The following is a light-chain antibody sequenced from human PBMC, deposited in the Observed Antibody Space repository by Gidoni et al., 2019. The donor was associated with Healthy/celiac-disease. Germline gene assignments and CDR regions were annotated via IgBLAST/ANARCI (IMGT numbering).Light chain of an antibody. CDR1: QGISSY. V-gene: IGKV1-9*01. J-gene: IGKJ4*01. Sequence: DLQLTQSPSFLSASVGDRVTITCLASQGISSYLAWYQQKPGKAPKLLIYAASTLQSGVPPTFSGSGSGTEFTLTISSLQPEDFATYYCQQLNSYPLTFGGGTKVEIK. CDR2: AAS. CDR3: QQLNSYPLT.